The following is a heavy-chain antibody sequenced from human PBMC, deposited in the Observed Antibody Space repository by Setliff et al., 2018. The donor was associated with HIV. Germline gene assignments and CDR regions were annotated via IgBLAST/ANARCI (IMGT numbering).Heavy chain of an antibody. Sequence: GGSLSLSCAASVFPFRDYYMSWIRRAPGKGLSWVSYISSSGSTIYYADSVRGRFTISRDNAKNSLYLQMNSLRAEDTAVYYCAGHITTWYPNWFDPWGQGTLVTGSS. CDR3: AGHITTWYPNWFDP. CDR2: ISSSGSTI. V-gene: IGHV3-11*01. CDR1: VFPFRDYY. D-gene: IGHD6-13*01. J-gene: IGHJ5*02.